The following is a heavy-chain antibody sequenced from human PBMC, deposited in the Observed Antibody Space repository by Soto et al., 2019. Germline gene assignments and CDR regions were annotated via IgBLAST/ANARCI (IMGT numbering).Heavy chain of an antibody. Sequence: SETLSLTCAVSGGSISSGGYSWSWIRQAPGKGLEWTGYIYHSGSTYYNPSLKSRVTISVDRAQNQFSLKLSSVTAADTAVYYCARDAYSSGYYSFDYWAQGALVTVSS. J-gene: IGHJ4*02. V-gene: IGHV4-30-2*01. D-gene: IGHD6-19*01. CDR1: GGSISSGGYS. CDR3: ARDAYSSGYYSFDY. CDR2: IYHSGST.